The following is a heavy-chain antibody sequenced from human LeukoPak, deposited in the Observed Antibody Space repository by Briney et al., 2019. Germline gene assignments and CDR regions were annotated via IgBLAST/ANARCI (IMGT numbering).Heavy chain of an antibody. D-gene: IGHD6-19*01. CDR1: GGTFSSYA. J-gene: IGHJ4*02. V-gene: IGHV1-69*04. Sequence: GSSVKVSCKASGGTFSSYAISWVRQAPGQGLEWMGRIIPILGIANYAQKFQGRVTITADKSTSTAYMELSSLRSEDTAVYYCATLPRHSSGSTVDYWGQGTLVTVSS. CDR3: ATLPRHSSGSTVDY. CDR2: IIPILGIA.